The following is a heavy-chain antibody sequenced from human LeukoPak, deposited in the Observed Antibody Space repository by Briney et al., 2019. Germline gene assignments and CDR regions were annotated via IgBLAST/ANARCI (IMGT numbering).Heavy chain of an antibody. CDR1: GGSISSNSYY. Sequence: SETLSLTCTVSGGSISSNSYYWGWIRQPPGKGLEWIGSIYYSGSTYYNPSLKSRVTISVDTSKEQFSLKLSSVTAADTAVYYCARDRAGLSWSGEPGPVDFWGQGTLVTVSS. J-gene: IGHJ4*02. D-gene: IGHD3-16*02. V-gene: IGHV4-39*02. CDR3: ARDRAGLSWSGEPGPVDF. CDR2: IYYSGST.